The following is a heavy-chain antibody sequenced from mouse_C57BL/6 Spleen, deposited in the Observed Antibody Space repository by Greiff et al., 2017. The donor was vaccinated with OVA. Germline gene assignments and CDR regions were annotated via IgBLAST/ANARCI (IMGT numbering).Heavy chain of an antibody. D-gene: IGHD2-5*01. J-gene: IGHJ4*01. CDR3: AREAYSNPYAMDY. V-gene: IGHV3-8*01. Sequence: EVKVMESGPGLAKPSQTLSLTCSVTGSSITSDYWNWIRKFPGNKLEYMGYISYSGATYYNPSLKSRISITRDTSKNQYYLQLNSVTTEDTATYYCAREAYSNPYAMDYWGQGTSVTVSS. CDR1: GSSITSDY. CDR2: ISYSGAT.